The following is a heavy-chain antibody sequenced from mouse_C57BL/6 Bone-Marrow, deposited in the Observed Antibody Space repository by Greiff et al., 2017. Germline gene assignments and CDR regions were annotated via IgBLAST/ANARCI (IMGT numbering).Heavy chain of an antibody. CDR3: ARGPFTTVVATEDY. D-gene: IGHD1-1*01. Sequence: VQLQQPGAELVKPGASVKLSCKASGYTFTSYWMHWVKQRPGQGLEWIGMIHPNSGSTNYNEKFKSKATLTVDKSSSTAYMQLSSLTSEDSAVYYCARGPFTTVVATEDYWGQGTSVTVSS. CDR1: GYTFTSYW. V-gene: IGHV1-64*01. CDR2: IHPNSGST. J-gene: IGHJ4*01.